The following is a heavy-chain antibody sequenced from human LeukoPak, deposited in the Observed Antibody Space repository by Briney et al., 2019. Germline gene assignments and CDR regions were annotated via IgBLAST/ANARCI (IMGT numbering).Heavy chain of an antibody. CDR3: TTDADDVVPAAISGFPVNY. V-gene: IGHV3-15*01. CDR2: IKSKTDGGTT. D-gene: IGHD2-2*01. J-gene: IGHJ4*02. CDR1: GFTFGDYA. Sequence: GGSLRLSCTASGFTFGDYAMSWFRQAPGKGLEWVDRIKSKTDGGTTDYAAPVKGRFTISRDDSKNTLYLQMNSLKTEDTAVYYCTTDADDVVPAAISGFPVNYWGQGTLVTVSS.